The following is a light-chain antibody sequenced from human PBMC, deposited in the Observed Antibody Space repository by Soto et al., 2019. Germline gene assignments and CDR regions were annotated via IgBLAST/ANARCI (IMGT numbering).Light chain of an antibody. CDR3: QQFSSCPLT. CDR2: DAS. CDR1: QTVRNNY. Sequence: EFVLTQSPGTLSLSPGERATLSCRASQTVRNNYLAWYQQKPGQAPRLLIYDASSRATGSPDRFSGGGSGTDFTLTISRLEPEDFAEYYCQQFSSCPLTFGGGTKVEIK. V-gene: IGKV3-20*01. J-gene: IGKJ4*01.